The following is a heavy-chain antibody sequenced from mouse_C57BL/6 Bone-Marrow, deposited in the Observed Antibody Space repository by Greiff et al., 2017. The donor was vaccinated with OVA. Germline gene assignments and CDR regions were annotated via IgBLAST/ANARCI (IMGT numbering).Heavy chain of an antibody. CDR2: IYPGSGNT. D-gene: IGHD1-1*01. CDR3: ARRGTYYGSSFDY. CDR1: GYTFTDYY. J-gene: IGHJ2*01. Sequence: VQLQQSGAELVRPGASVKLSCKASGYTFTDYYINWVKQRPGQGLEWIARIYPGSGNTYYNEKFKGKATLTAEKSSSTAYMQLSSLTSEDSAVYFCARRGTYYGSSFDYWGQGTTLTGSS. V-gene: IGHV1-76*01.